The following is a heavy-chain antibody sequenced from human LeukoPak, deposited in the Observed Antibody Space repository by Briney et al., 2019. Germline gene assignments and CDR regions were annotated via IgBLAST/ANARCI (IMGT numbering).Heavy chain of an antibody. CDR1: GFTFNTYS. CDR2: ISGSGGST. V-gene: IGHV3-23*01. D-gene: IGHD2-15*01. Sequence: GGSLRLSCAASGFTFNTYSMNWVRQAPGKGLEWVSAISGSGGSTYYADSVKGRFTISRDNSKNTLYLQMNSLRAEDTAVYYCAKGSSKVVAEYFQHWGQGTLVTVSS. J-gene: IGHJ1*01. CDR3: AKGSSKVVAEYFQH.